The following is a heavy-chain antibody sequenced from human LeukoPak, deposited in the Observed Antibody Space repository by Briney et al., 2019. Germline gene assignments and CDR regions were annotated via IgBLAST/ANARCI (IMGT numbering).Heavy chain of an antibody. D-gene: IGHD2-15*01. J-gene: IGHJ4*02. CDR2: ISAYNGNT. CDR3: ARAKCSGGSCPFEY. CDR1: GYTFTSYG. Sequence: ASVKVSCKASGYTFTSYGISWVRQAPGQGLEWMGWISAYNGNTNYAQKLQGRVTMTTDTSTSTAYMELRSLRSEDTAVYYCARAKCSGGSCPFEYWGQGTLVTVSS. V-gene: IGHV1-18*01.